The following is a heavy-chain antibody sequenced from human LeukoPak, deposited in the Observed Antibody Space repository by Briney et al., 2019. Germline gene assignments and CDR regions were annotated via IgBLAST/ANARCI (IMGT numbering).Heavy chain of an antibody. CDR2: ITTTFYT. J-gene: IGHJ4*02. V-gene: IGHV3-21*01. CDR3: ASIYVWGSYRPGPFDY. CDR1: GFTFSSYS. D-gene: IGHD3-16*02. Sequence: GGSLRLSCAASGFTFSSYSFNWVRQVPGKGLEWVSSITTTFYTYYTDSVKGRFTISRDNAKNSLYLQMISLRAEDTAVYYCASIYVWGSYRPGPFDYWGQGTLVTVSS.